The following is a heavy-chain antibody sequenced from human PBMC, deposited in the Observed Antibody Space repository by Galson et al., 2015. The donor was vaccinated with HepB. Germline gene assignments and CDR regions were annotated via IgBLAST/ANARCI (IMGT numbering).Heavy chain of an antibody. CDR2: ISHSGTKQ. CDR3: AKIAHAPSGSYGGEEPDY. D-gene: IGHD1-26*01. J-gene: IGHJ4*02. CDR1: GFSFRSYS. V-gene: IGHV3-30-3*02. Sequence: SLRLSCAATGFSFRSYSMSWVRQAPGKGLEWVTGISHSGTKQYYAESVKGRFTISRDNSKKTLSLQMNSLRVGDTGLYYCAKIAHAPSGSYGGEEPDYWGQGIMVIVSS.